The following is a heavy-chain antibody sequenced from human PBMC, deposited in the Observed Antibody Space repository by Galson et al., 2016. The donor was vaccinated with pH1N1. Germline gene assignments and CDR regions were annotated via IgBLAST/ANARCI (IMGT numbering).Heavy chain of an antibody. J-gene: IGHJ4*02. D-gene: IGHD6-6*01. V-gene: IGHV3-7*01. Sequence: SLRLSCAASGFTFSDYWMSWVRQAPAKGLEWVANINQDGSKIYYVDSVKGRFNISRDNAKNSLYLQMNSLRAEDTAVYYCAKQLVVDWGQGTLVTVSS. CDR2: INQDGSKI. CDR3: AKQLVVD. CDR1: GFTFSDYW.